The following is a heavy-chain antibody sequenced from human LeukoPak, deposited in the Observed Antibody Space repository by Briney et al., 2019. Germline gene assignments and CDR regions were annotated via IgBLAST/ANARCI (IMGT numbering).Heavy chain of an antibody. CDR2: ISGGGSST. J-gene: IGHJ4*02. CDR1: GFTFSSYA. Sequence: QPGVSLLLSCAASGFTFSSYAMSWVRQAPGKGLEWVSTISGGGSSTYYADSVKGRFTISRDNSKNTLYLQMNSLRAEDTAIYYCAKDTGYSSGWLLFWGQGTLVTVSS. CDR3: AKDTGYSSGWLLF. D-gene: IGHD6-19*01. V-gene: IGHV3-23*01.